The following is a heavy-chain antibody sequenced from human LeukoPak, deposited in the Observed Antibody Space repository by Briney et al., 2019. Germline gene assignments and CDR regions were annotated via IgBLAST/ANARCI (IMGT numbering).Heavy chain of an antibody. Sequence: GGSLRLSCAASGFTFSSYWMSWVRQAPGKGLEWVANIKQDGSEKYYVDSVKGRFTVSRDNAKNSLYLQMNSLRAEDTAVYYCARPAVAGVSWYFQHWGQGTLVTVSS. J-gene: IGHJ1*01. V-gene: IGHV3-7*01. D-gene: IGHD6-19*01. CDR1: GFTFSSYW. CDR2: IKQDGSEK. CDR3: ARPAVAGVSWYFQH.